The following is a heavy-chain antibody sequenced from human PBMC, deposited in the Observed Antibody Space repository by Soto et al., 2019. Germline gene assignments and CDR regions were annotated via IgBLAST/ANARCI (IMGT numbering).Heavy chain of an antibody. CDR3: ARSRFLEWLSESAYYGMDV. CDR1: GGSISSYY. D-gene: IGHD3-3*01. V-gene: IGHV4-59*01. J-gene: IGHJ6*02. Sequence: SLTCTVSGGSISSYYWSWIRQPPGKGLEWIGYIYYSGSTNYNPSLKSRVTISVDTSKNQFSLKLSSVTAADTAVYYCARSRFLEWLSESAYYGMDVWGQGTTVTVSS. CDR2: IYYSGST.